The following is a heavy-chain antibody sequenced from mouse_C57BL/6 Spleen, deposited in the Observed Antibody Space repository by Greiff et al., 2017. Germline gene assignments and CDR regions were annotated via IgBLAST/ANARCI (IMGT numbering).Heavy chain of an antibody. CDR3: TRSRLYDYDY. CDR1: GYTFTDYE. J-gene: IGHJ2*01. Sequence: VQLQQSGAELVRPGASVTLSCTASGYTFTDYEMHWVKQTPVHGLEWIGAIDPETGGTAYNQKFKGKAILTADKSSSTAYMELRSLTSEDSAVYYCTRSRLYDYDYWGQGTTLTVSS. CDR2: IDPETGGT. D-gene: IGHD2-4*01. V-gene: IGHV1-15*01.